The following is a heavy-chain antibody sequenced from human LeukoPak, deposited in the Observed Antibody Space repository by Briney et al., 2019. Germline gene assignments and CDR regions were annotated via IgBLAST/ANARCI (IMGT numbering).Heavy chain of an antibody. CDR2: ISDSGGGT. V-gene: IGHV3-23*01. J-gene: IGHJ4*02. Sequence: GGSLRLSCAASGFTFSNYDTSWVRQAPGKGLEWISTISDSGGGTWYADSVKGRFTISRDNSKSTLYLQMNSLRAEDTAVYYCAKRVPYYLDHWGQGTLVPVSS. CDR3: AKRVPYYLDH. CDR1: GFTFSNYD.